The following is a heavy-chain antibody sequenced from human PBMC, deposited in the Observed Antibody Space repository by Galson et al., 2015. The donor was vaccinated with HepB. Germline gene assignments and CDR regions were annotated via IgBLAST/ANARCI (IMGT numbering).Heavy chain of an antibody. CDR1: GFTFSSFW. V-gene: IGHV3-74*01. J-gene: IGHJ4*02. CDR2: INTDGSYT. CDR3: ARMTRGDYTDY. D-gene: IGHD3-3*01. Sequence: SLRLSCAASGFTFSSFWMHWVRQDPGKGLVWVSRINTDGSYTSYPDSVKGRFTISRDNAKNTLYLQMDSLRVEDTAVYFCARMTRGDYTDYWGQGTLVSVSS.